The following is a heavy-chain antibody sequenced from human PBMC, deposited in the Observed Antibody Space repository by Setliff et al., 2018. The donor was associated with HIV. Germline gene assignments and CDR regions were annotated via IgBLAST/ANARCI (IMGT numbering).Heavy chain of an antibody. Sequence: PGGSLRLSCAASGLTFSNYWMTWVRQAPGKGLEWVSDISGSGGVTYYADSVKGRFTISRDNSKNTLYLQMNSLRAEDTAIYYCAKLKTTVVTPGDSWGQGTLVTVSS. V-gene: IGHV3-23*01. J-gene: IGHJ4*02. CDR2: ISGSGGVT. CDR3: AKLKTTVVTPGDS. CDR1: GLTFSNYW. D-gene: IGHD4-17*01.